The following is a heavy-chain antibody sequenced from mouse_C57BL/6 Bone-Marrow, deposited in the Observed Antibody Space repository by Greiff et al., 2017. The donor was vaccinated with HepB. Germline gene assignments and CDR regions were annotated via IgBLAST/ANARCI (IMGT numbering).Heavy chain of an antibody. D-gene: IGHD2-3*01. Sequence: EVQLQESGGGLVQPGGSMKLSCVASGFTFSNYWMNWVRQSPEKGLEWVAQIRLKSDNYATHYAESVKGRFTISRDDSKSSVYLQMNNLRAEDTGIYYCAGRFYERNYFDYWGQGTTLTVSS. CDR3: AGRFYERNYFDY. CDR1: GFTFSNYW. J-gene: IGHJ2*01. V-gene: IGHV6-3*01. CDR2: IRLKSDNYAT.